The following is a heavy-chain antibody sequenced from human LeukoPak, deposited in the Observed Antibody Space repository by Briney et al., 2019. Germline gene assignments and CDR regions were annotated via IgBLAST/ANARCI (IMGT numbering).Heavy chain of an antibody. CDR1: GGSISSSSYY. V-gene: IGHV4-39*01. Sequence: SETLSLTCTVSGGSISSSSYYWGWIRRPPGKGLEWIGSIYYSGSTYYNPSLKSRVTISVDTSRNQFSLKLSSVTAADTAVYYCATLLYYDFWSGYHRDYWGQGTLVTVSS. CDR3: ATLLYYDFWSGYHRDY. J-gene: IGHJ4*02. CDR2: IYYSGST. D-gene: IGHD3-3*01.